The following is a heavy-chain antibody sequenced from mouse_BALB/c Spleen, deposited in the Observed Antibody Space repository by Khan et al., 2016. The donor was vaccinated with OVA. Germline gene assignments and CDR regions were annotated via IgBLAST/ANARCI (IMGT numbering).Heavy chain of an antibody. Sequence: VQLQQSGPELMKPGASVKISCKASAYSFTTYYMHWVKHSHGKSLEWIGCIDPFNGGTTYNQKFKGKATLTVAKSSSTAYRHLSTLTSEDSAVYYCARRTLDYWGQGTSVTVSS. V-gene: IGHV1S135*01. J-gene: IGHJ4*01. CDR1: AYSFTTYY. CDR3: ARRTLDY. CDR2: IDPFNGGT.